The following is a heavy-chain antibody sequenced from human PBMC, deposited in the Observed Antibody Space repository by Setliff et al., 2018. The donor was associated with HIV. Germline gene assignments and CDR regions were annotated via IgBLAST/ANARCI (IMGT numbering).Heavy chain of an antibody. V-gene: IGHV4-31*03. CDR3: ARGSGSYSMLAFDI. CDR2: IYYSGST. J-gene: IGHJ3*02. CDR1: GGSISSGGYY. Sequence: LSLTCTVSGGSISSGGYYWSWIRQHPGKGLEWIGYIYYSGSTYYNPSLKSRVTISVDTSKNQFSLKLNSVTAADTAVYYCARGSGSYSMLAFDIWGQGTMVTVSS. D-gene: IGHD1-26*01.